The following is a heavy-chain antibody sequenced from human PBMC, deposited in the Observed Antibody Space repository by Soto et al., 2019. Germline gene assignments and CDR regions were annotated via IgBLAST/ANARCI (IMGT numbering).Heavy chain of an antibody. CDR3: ADDWNADGIFDY. J-gene: IGHJ4*02. Sequence: QVQLQESGPGLVKPSETLSLTCLVSGDPISSYHWSWIRQPPGKGLEWIGDISYSGVTNYSPSLKSRLTISLDTSKKWVCLKVNPVTAADTALYSCADDWNADGIFDYWGQGILVTVSS. CDR2: ISYSGVT. CDR1: GDPISSYH. D-gene: IGHD1-1*01. V-gene: IGHV4-59*01.